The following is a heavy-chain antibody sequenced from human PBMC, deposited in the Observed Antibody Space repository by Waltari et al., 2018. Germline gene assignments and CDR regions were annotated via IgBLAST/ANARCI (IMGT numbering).Heavy chain of an antibody. D-gene: IGHD3-3*01. J-gene: IGHJ6*02. CDR3: ASLGAYYDFWSGYSDV. CDR1: GGSISSSSYY. V-gene: IGHV4-39*01. Sequence: QLQLQESGPGLVKPSETLSLTCTVSGGSISSSSYYWGWIRQPPGKGLEWIGSIYYSGSTYYNPSLKSRVTISVDTSKNQFSLKLSSVTAADTAVYYCASLGAYYDFWSGYSDVWGQGTTVTVSS. CDR2: IYYSGST.